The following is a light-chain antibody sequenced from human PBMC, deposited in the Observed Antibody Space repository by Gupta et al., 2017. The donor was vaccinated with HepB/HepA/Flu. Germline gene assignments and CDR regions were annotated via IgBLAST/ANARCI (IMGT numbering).Light chain of an antibody. Sequence: EIVLTQSPGTLSLSPGERATLSCRASQTVSSNYLAWYQQKPGQAPRLLIYGASTRATGIPDRFSGSGSGTDFTLTINRLEPEDFAVYYCQQYGRSPPITFGQGTRLEIK. CDR1: QTVSSNY. J-gene: IGKJ5*01. CDR3: QQYGRSPPIT. CDR2: GAS. V-gene: IGKV3-20*01.